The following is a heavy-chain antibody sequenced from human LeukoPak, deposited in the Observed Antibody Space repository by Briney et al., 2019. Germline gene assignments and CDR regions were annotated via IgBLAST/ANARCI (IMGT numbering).Heavy chain of an antibody. V-gene: IGHV3-43D*03. CDR2: ISWDGGST. Sequence: GGSLRLSCAASGFTFDDYAMHWVRHAPGKGLEWVSLISWDGGSTYYADSVKGRFTISRDNSKNSLYLQMNSLRAEDTALYYCAKSFSDFWSGLDAWGKGTTVTVSS. J-gene: IGHJ6*04. CDR3: AKSFSDFWSGLDA. D-gene: IGHD3-3*01. CDR1: GFTFDDYA.